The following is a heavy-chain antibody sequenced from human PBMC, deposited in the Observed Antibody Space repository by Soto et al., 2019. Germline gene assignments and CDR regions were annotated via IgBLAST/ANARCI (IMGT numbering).Heavy chain of an antibody. V-gene: IGHV1-69*06. CDR1: GGTFNSYS. J-gene: IGHJ5*02. Sequence: QVQLVQSGAEVKTPGSSVKVSCKASGGTFNSYSIDWVRQAPGQGFEWMGGIIPMSGRPNYAQRFQGRVTFSEDKSTNTVYMEVNSLTHADTAVYYCTSRGRQSANWFDPWGQGTLVTVSS. CDR3: TSRGRQSANWFDP. CDR2: IIPMSGRP.